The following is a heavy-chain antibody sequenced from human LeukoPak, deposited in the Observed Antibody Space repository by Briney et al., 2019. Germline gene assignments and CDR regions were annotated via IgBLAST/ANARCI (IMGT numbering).Heavy chain of an antibody. J-gene: IGHJ4*02. Sequence: GGSLRLSCEASGFTFSSYAMTWVRPVPGKGLEWVSSMIISGGSTYYADSVKGRFTISRDNSKNTLYLQMNSLRVEDTALYYCARETKIDYWGQGALVTVSS. CDR3: ARETKIDY. CDR2: MIISGGST. D-gene: IGHD1-7*01. CDR1: GFTFSSYA. V-gene: IGHV3-23*01.